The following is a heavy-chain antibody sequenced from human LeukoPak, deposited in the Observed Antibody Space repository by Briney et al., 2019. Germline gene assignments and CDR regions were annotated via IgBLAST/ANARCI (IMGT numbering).Heavy chain of an antibody. CDR1: GFTFSHYG. CDR2: IWSDGSNK. D-gene: IGHD4-11*01. V-gene: IGHV3-33*06. CDR3: AKDAQRGFDYSNSLDN. Sequence: GTSLRLSCATSGFTFSHYGMHWVRQAPGKGLEWVAVIWSDGSNKYYGDPVKGRFTISRDNFQRTVYLQMNSLRAEDTAVYYCAKDAQRGFDYSNSLDNWGQGTLVTVSS. J-gene: IGHJ4*02.